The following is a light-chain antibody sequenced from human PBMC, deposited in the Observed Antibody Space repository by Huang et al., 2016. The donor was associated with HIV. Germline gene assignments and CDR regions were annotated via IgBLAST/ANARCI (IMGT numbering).Light chain of an antibody. Sequence: EIVMTQSPATLSVSPGERATLSCRASQTVNSNLAWYQHKPGQAPRLLIYGASTRDTGVPARFSGSGSGTKFTLTISSLQSEDFAVYYCQQYNNWLAFGQGTKVEIK. J-gene: IGKJ1*01. V-gene: IGKV3-15*01. CDR1: QTVNSN. CDR3: QQYNNWLA. CDR2: GAS.